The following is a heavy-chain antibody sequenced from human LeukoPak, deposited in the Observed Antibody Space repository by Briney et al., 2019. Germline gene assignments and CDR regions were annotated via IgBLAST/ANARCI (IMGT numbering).Heavy chain of an antibody. Sequence: GGSLRLSCAASGFTFSSCEMNWVRQAPGKGLEWVSYISSSGSTIYYADSVKGRFTISRDNAKNSLYLQMNSLRAEDTAVYYCARHPTVEAWSDSSGWYDHYYMDVWGKGTTVTISS. CDR2: ISSSGSTI. J-gene: IGHJ6*03. CDR1: GFTFSSCE. V-gene: IGHV3-48*03. D-gene: IGHD6-19*01. CDR3: ARHPTVEAWSDSSGWYDHYYMDV.